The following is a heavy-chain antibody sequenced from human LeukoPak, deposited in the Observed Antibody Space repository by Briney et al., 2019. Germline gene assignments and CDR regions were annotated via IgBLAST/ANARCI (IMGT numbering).Heavy chain of an antibody. V-gene: IGHV3-30*04. Sequence: PGGSLRLSCAASGFTFSSYAMHWVRQAPGKGLEWVAVISYDGSNKYYADSVKGRFTISRDNSKNTLYLQMNSPRAEDTAVYYCATLAVAGTRGGYWGQGTLVTVSS. CDR1: GFTFSSYA. J-gene: IGHJ4*02. D-gene: IGHD6-19*01. CDR3: ATLAVAGTRGGY. CDR2: ISYDGSNK.